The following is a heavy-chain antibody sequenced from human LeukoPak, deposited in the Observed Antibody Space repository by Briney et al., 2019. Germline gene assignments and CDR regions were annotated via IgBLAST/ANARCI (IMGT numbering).Heavy chain of an antibody. CDR3: ASWGADDAFDI. D-gene: IGHD1-26*01. CDR1: GFTFSSYE. CDR2: ISSSGSTI. Sequence: GGSLRLFCAASGFTFSSYEMNWVRQAPGKGLELVSYISSSGSTIYYADSVKGRFTISRDNAKNSLYLQMNNLRAEDTAVYYCASWGADDAFDIWGQGTMVTVSS. J-gene: IGHJ3*02. V-gene: IGHV3-48*03.